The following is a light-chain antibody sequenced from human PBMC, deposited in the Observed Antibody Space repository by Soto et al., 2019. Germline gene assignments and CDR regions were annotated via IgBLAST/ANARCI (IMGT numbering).Light chain of an antibody. V-gene: IGLV2-8*01. CDR2: EVN. J-gene: IGLJ1*01. CDR3: SSYAGSYTYV. Sequence: QSALTQPPSASGSPGQSVAISCTGTSSDVGGYNYVSWYQQHPGKAPKLMIYEVNKRPSGVPDRFSGSKSGNTAPLTVSGLQAEDEADYYCSSYAGSYTYVFGTGTKVTVL. CDR1: SSDVGGYNY.